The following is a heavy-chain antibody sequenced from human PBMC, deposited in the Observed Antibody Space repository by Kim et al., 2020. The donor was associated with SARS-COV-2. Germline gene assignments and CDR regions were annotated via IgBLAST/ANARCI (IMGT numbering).Heavy chain of an antibody. J-gene: IGHJ6*02. D-gene: IGHD5-18*01. Sequence: GGSLRLSCAASGFTFSSYAMHWVRQAPGKGLEWVAVIWYDGSNKYYADSVKGRFTISRDNSKNTLYLQMNSLRAEDTAVYYCAKEYSYGSYYYYYGMGVWGQGTTVTVSS. CDR3: AKEYSYGSYYYYYGMGV. V-gene: IGHV3-33*06. CDR2: IWYDGSNK. CDR1: GFTFSSYA.